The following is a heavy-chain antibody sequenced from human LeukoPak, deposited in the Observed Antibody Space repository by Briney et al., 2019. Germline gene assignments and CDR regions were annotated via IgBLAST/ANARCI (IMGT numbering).Heavy chain of an antibody. J-gene: IGHJ3*02. V-gene: IGHV3-66*01. CDR1: GFTVSNNC. D-gene: IGHD4-11*01. Sequence: TGGSLRLSCAASGFTVSNNCISWVRQAPGKGLEWVSVIYNTGGSYYAGSVKGRFTVSRDISENTLYLQMNSLRAEDTAVYYCARVKSTTFAFDIWGQGTMVTVSS. CDR2: IYNTGGS. CDR3: ARVKSTTFAFDI.